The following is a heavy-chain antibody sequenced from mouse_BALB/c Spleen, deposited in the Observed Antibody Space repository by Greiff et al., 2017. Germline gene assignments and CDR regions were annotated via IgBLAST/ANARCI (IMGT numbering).Heavy chain of an antibody. CDR3: ARSSNWDVKPFAY. CDR1: GDSITSGY. CDR2: ISYSGST. J-gene: IGHJ3*01. D-gene: IGHD4-1*01. V-gene: IGHV3-8*02. Sequence: EVKLMESGPSLVKPSQTLSLTCSVTGDSITSGYWNWIRKFPGNKLEYMGYISYSGSTYYNPSLKSRISITRDTSKNQYYLQLNSVTTEDTATYYCARSSNWDVKPFAYWGQGTLVTVSA.